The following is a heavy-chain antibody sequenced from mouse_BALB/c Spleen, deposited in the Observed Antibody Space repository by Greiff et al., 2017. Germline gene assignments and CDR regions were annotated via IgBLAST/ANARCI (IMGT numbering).Heavy chain of an antibody. CDR2: IDPENGNT. Sequence: DVQLVESGAELVRPGALVKLSCKASGFNIKDYYMHWVKQRPEQGLEWIGWIDPENGNTIYDPKFQGKASITADTSSNTACLQLSSLTSEDTAVYYCARQDAMDYWGQGTSVTVSS. V-gene: IGHV14-1*02. CDR1: GFNIKDYY. J-gene: IGHJ4*01. CDR3: ARQDAMDY.